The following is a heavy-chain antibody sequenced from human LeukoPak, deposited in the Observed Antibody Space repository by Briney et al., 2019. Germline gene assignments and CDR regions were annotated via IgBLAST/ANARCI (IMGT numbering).Heavy chain of an antibody. CDR3: ARDPLGY. D-gene: IGHD3-16*01. Sequence: SQTLSLTCTVSGGSISSGSYYWSWIRQPAGKGLEWIGRIYTSGSTNYNPSLKSRVTISVDTSKNQFSLNLSSVTAADTAVYYCARDPLGYWGQGTLVTVSS. V-gene: IGHV4-61*02. CDR2: IYTSGST. CDR1: GGSISSGSYY. J-gene: IGHJ4*02.